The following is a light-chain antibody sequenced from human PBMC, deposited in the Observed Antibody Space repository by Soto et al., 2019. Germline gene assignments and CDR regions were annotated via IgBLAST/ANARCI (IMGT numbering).Light chain of an antibody. CDR2: GAS. Sequence: EIVMTQSPATLSVSPGERATLSCRASQSVSSNLAWYQQKPGQAPRLLIYGASTRATGIPARFSGSGSGTEFTLTISSLQSEDFAVYSCQQYNNWPPLTLGGGTKVDI. J-gene: IGKJ4*01. CDR3: QQYNNWPPLT. CDR1: QSVSSN. V-gene: IGKV3-15*01.